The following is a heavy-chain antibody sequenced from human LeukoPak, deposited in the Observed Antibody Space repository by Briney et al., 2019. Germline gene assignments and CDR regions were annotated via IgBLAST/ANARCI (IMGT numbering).Heavy chain of an antibody. V-gene: IGHV1-8*01. J-gene: IGHJ6*03. D-gene: IGHD1-14*01. CDR1: GYTFTSYD. Sequence: ASVKVSCKASGYTFTSYDINWVRQATGQGLEWMGWMNPNSGNTGYAQKFQGRVTTTRNTSISTAYMELSSLRSEDTAVYYCARVGTQYTYYYCYYYMDVWGKGTTVTVSS. CDR3: ARVGTQYTYYYCYYYMDV. CDR2: MNPNSGNT.